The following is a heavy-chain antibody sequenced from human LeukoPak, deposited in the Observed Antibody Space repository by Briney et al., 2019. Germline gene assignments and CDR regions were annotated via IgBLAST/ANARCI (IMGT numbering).Heavy chain of an antibody. CDR3: AKISGDYVCDY. V-gene: IGHV3-23*01. Sequence: TGGSLRHSCAASGFTFSSYAMSWVRQAPGKGLEWVSAISGSGGSTYYADSVKGRFTIPRDNSKNTLYLQMNSLRAEDTAVYYCAKISGDYVCDYWGQGTLVTVSS. CDR2: ISGSGGST. CDR1: GFTFSSYA. D-gene: IGHD4-17*01. J-gene: IGHJ4*02.